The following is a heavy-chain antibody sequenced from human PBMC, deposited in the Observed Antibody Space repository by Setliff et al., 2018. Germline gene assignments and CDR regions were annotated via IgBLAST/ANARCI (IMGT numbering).Heavy chain of an antibody. V-gene: IGHV4-61*09. CDR3: ARVPRFTDMRNAFDI. CDR2: IQTSGST. J-gene: IGHJ3*02. D-gene: IGHD2-15*01. CDR1: DGSISSGDYY. Sequence: SETLSLTCTVSDGSISSGDYYWNWIRQPAGKGLEWIGHIQTSGSTNYNPSLKSRVTISVDTSKNQFSLKLSSVTAADTAVYYCARVPRFTDMRNAFDIWGQGTMVTVSS.